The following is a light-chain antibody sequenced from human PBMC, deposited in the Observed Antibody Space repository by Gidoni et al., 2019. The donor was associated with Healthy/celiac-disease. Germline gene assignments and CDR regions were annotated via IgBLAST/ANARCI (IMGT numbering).Light chain of an antibody. CDR1: QGISSY. Sequence: AIRMTQSPSSFSASTGERVTTTCRASQGISSYLAWYQQKPGKAPKLLIYAASTLQSGVPSRFSGSGSGTDFTLTISCLQSEDFATYYCQQYYSYPLTFGPGTKVDIK. J-gene: IGKJ3*01. CDR3: QQYYSYPLT. CDR2: AAS. V-gene: IGKV1-8*01.